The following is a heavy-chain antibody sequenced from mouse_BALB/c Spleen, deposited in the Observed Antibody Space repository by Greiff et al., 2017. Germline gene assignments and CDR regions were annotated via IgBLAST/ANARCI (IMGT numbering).Heavy chain of an antibody. V-gene: IGHV1-69*02. D-gene: IGHD1-1*01. CDR2: IDPSDSYT. J-gene: IGHJ2*01. CDR1: GYTFTSYW. CDR3: ARGTTRRDYFDY. Sequence: QVQLQQPGAELVKPGASVKLSCKASGYTFTSYWMHWVKQRPGQGLEWIGEIDPSDSYTNYNQKFKGKATLTVDKSSSTAYMQLSSLTSEDSAVYYCARGTTRRDYFDYWGQGTTLTVAS.